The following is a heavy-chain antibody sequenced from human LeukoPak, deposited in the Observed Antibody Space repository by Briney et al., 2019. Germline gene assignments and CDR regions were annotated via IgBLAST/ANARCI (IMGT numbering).Heavy chain of an antibody. CDR2: IYSDGRT. J-gene: IGHJ4*02. V-gene: IGHV3-53*01. CDR3: ARAYPPPAAGFDY. Sequence: GGSLRLSCAASGFTVSSNYMNWVRQAPGKGLEWVSIIYSDGRTYYAASVKGRFTISRDNSKNTLYLEMNSLRAEDTAVYYCARAYPPPAAGFDYWGQGALVTVSS. CDR1: GFTVSSNY. D-gene: IGHD6-13*01.